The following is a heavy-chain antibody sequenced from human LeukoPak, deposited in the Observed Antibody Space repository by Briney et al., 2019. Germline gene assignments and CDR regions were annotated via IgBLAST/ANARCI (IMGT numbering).Heavy chain of an antibody. D-gene: IGHD4-17*01. CDR1: GGTFSSYA. CDR3: ARLMTTVTTGAFDI. V-gene: IGHV1-69*04. Sequence: SVKVSCKASGGTFSSYAISWVRQAPGQGLEWMGRIIPIPGIANYAQKFQGRVTITADKSTSTAYMELSSLRSEDTAVYYCARLMTTVTTGAFDIWGQGTMVTVSS. CDR2: IIPIPGIA. J-gene: IGHJ3*02.